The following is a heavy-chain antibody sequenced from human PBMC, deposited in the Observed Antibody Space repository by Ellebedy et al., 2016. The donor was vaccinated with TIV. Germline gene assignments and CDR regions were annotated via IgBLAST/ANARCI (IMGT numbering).Heavy chain of an antibody. CDR2: IYYGGST. J-gene: IGHJ4*02. CDR3: ASEVGGGPFDY. D-gene: IGHD1-26*01. CDR1: GGSVSSTTYW. V-gene: IGHV4-39*07. Sequence: MPGGSLRLSCSVSGGSVSSTTYWWGCLRQPPGKGLEWIGSIYYGGSTFYNPSLRSRVTISVDTSKNQFSLKLSSVTAADTAIYYCASEVGGGPFDYWGQGTLVTVSS.